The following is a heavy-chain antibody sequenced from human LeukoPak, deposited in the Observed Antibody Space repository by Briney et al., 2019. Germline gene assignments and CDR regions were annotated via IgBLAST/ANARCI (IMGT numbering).Heavy chain of an antibody. CDR2: IIPIFGTA. J-gene: IGHJ6*03. CDR1: GGTFSSYA. Sequence: GSSVKVSCKASGGTFSSYAISWVRQAPGQGLEWMGGIIPIFGTANYAQKFQGRVTITADESTSTAYMELSSLRSEDTAVYYCARGRRVVGATTFRYYYYMDVWGKGTTVTVSS. V-gene: IGHV1-69*01. CDR3: ARGRRVVGATTFRYYYYMDV. D-gene: IGHD1-26*01.